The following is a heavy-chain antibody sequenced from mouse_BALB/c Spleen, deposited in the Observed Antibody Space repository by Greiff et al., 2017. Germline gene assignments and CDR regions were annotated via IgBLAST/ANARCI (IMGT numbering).Heavy chain of an antibody. J-gene: IGHJ4*01. V-gene: IGHV7-3*02. CDR1: GFTFTDYY. CDR3: ARADQVYYAMDY. CDR2: IRNKANGYTT. Sequence: EVQVVESGGGLVQPGGSLRLSCATSGFTFTDYYMSWVRQPPGKALEWLGFIRNKANGYTTEYSASVKGRFTISRDNSQSILYLQMNTLRAEDSATYYCARADQVYYAMDYWGQGTSVTVSS.